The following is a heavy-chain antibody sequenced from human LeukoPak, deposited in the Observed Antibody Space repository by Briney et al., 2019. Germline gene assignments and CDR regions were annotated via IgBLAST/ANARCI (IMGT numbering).Heavy chain of an antibody. CDR3: ARARNFDL. D-gene: IGHD1-1*01. J-gene: IGHJ5*02. V-gene: IGHV3-7*05. CDR2: INHDGSEI. CDR1: EFTFTSYW. Sequence: GGSLRLSCAASEFTFTSYWMSWVRQAPGRGLEWVANINHDGSEIYYVDSVKGRFTISRDDAKKSLFLQMNSLRAEDTAVYYCARARNFDLWGQGTLATVSS.